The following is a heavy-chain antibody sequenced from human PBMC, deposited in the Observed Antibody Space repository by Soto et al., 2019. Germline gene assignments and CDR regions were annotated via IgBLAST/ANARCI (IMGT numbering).Heavy chain of an antibody. D-gene: IGHD3-10*01. V-gene: IGHV3-11*01. CDR1: GFTFSDYY. CDR3: ARVRYYDSGSSINWFDP. J-gene: IGHJ5*02. Sequence: GGSLRLSCAASGFTFSDYYMSWIRQAPGKGLEWVSYISSSGSTIYYADSVKGRFTISRDNAKNSLYLQMNSLRAEDTAVYYCARVRYYDSGSSINWFDPWGQGTLVTVS. CDR2: ISSSGSTI.